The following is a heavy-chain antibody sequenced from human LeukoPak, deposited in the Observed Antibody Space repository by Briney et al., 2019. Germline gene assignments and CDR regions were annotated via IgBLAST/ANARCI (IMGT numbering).Heavy chain of an antibody. CDR2: ISSSGNTI. J-gene: IGHJ4*02. Sequence: PGGSLRLSCAASGFTFSSYEMNWVRQAPGKGLEWVSYISSSGNTIYYADSVRDRFTISRDNAKNSLYLQMNSLRVEDTAVYYCARDGVGADGIDYWGQGTLVTVSS. CDR1: GFTFSSYE. V-gene: IGHV3-48*03. CDR3: ARDGVGADGIDY. D-gene: IGHD1-26*01.